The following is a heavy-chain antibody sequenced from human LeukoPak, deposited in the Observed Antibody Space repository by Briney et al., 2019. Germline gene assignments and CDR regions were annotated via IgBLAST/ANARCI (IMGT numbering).Heavy chain of an antibody. CDR2: FDPEDGET. CDR1: GSTLTELS. CDR3: ATGPWCGGGCNRFGY. D-gene: IGHD2-21*02. V-gene: IGHV1-24*01. Sequence: ASGKVSCKVSGSTLTELSMHWVRQAPGKGLEWMGGFDPEDGETIYAQKFQGRVTMTEATSTDTAYMEMSSLRSEDTAVYYWATGPWCGGGCNRFGYWGQGTLVTVSS. J-gene: IGHJ4*02.